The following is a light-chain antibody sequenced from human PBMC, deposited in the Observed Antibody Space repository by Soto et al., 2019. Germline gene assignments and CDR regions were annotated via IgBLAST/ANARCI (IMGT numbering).Light chain of an antibody. V-gene: IGLV2-14*03. Sequence: QSALTQPASVSGSPGQSITISCTGSSSDIGGYNYVSWYQHYPGKAPQLMIYGVTNRPSGVSNRFSGSKSGNTASLTISGLRAEDEADYYCSSYTSSATLAVFGPGTKLTVL. CDR2: GVT. CDR1: SSDIGGYNY. J-gene: IGLJ1*01. CDR3: SSYTSSATLAV.